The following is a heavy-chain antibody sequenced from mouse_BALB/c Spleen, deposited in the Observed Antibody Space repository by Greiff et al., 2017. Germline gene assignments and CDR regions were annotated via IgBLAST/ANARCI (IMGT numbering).Heavy chain of an antibody. V-gene: IGHV3-2*02. J-gene: IGHJ4*01. Sequence: VQLKESGPGLVKPSQSLSLTCTVTGYSITSDYAWNWIRQFPGNKLEWMGYISYSGSTSYNPSLKSRISITRDTSKNQFFLQLNSVTTEDTATYYCAREGMDYAMDYWGQGTSVTVSS. CDR1: GYSITSDYA. D-gene: IGHD2-3*01. CDR3: AREGMDYAMDY. CDR2: ISYSGST.